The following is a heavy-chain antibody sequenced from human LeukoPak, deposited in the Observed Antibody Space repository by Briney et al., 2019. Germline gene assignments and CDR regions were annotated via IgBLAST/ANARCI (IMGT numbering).Heavy chain of an antibody. CDR1: GFSFRNYA. CDR3: AKIAPWGAVTTTDGSDY. Sequence: PGGSLRLSCAASGFSFRNYAMSWVRQAPGKGLEWVSSISDSGGATYYADSVKGRFTISRDNSRNTLYLQLNSLGADDTAVYYCAKIAPWGAVTTTDGSDYWGQGTLVTVSS. J-gene: IGHJ4*02. CDR2: ISDSGGAT. D-gene: IGHD4-17*01. V-gene: IGHV3-23*01.